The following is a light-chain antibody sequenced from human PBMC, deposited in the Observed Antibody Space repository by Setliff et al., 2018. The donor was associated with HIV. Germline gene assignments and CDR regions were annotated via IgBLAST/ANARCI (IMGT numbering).Light chain of an antibody. CDR3: EVWDNKGDLYV. J-gene: IGLJ1*01. CDR2: DDR. Sequence: SYELTPPPSVSVAPGKTASITRGGNKIGRKSVHWYQQKPGQAPVLVVYDDRDGPSETADRFSGSKSGNVATLTISRVEAGDEADYYCEVWDNKGDLYVFGSGTKVTVL. CDR1: KIGRKS. V-gene: IGLV3-21*03.